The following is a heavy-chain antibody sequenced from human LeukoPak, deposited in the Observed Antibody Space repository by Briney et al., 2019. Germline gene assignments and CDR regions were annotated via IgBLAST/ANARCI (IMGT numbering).Heavy chain of an antibody. V-gene: IGHV3-7*03. CDR3: ARDGGQQLVLMFDY. Sequence: PGGSLRLSCAASGFTFSSYWMSWVRQAPGKGLEWVANIKQDGSEKYYVDSVKGRFTISRDNAKNSLYLQMNSLRAEDTAVYYCARDGGQQLVLMFDYWGQGILVTVSS. CDR2: IKQDGSEK. D-gene: IGHD6-13*01. J-gene: IGHJ4*02. CDR1: GFTFSSYW.